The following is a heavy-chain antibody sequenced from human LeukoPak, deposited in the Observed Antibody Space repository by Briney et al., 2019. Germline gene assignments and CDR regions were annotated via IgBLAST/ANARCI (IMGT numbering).Heavy chain of an antibody. J-gene: IGHJ3*01. Sequence: GGSLRLSCAASGFTFDSYAMNWVRQAPGEGLEWVSFISGGGAKTRYADSVKGQFTISRDNSKNTLYLQMNILRPEDTAIYYCAKCSASYDNDAFDVWGQGTMVSVSS. CDR1: GFTFDSYA. CDR3: AKCSASYDNDAFDV. V-gene: IGHV3-23*01. CDR2: ISGGGAKT. D-gene: IGHD3-10*02.